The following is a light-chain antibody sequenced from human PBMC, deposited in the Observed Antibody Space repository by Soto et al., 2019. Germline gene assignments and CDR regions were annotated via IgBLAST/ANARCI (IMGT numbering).Light chain of an antibody. CDR3: QSYDSSLSGSV. J-gene: IGLJ2*01. Sequence: QSVLPQPPSVSGAPGQRVTISCTGSRSNIGAGNDVPWYQQLPGTAPKLIIYGNNNRPSGVPDRVSGSKSGTSASRAITGLQAEDEADYYCQSYDSSLSGSVFGGGTKLTVL. V-gene: IGLV1-40*01. CDR2: GNN. CDR1: RSNIGAGND.